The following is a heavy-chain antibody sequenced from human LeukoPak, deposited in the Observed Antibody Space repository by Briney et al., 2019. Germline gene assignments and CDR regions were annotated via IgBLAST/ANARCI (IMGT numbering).Heavy chain of an antibody. D-gene: IGHD3-16*02. CDR2: ISYDGSNK. J-gene: IGHJ6*04. V-gene: IGHV3-30*04. CDR3: ARGMLDRYRLHYYYYGMDV. CDR1: GFTFSSYA. Sequence: GGSLRLSCAASGFTFSSYAMHWVRQAPGKGLELVAVISYDGSNKYYADSVKGRFTISRDNSKNTLYLQMNSLRAEDTAVYYCARGMLDRYRLHYYYYGMDVWGKGTTVTVSS.